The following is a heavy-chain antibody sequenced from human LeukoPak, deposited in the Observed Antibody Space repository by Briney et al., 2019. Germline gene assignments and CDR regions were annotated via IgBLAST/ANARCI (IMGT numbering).Heavy chain of an antibody. D-gene: IGHD6-13*01. Sequence: PSETLSLTCAVYGGSFSGYYWSWIRQPPGKGLEWIGEINHSGSTNYNPSLKSRVTISVDTSKNQFSPKLSSVTAADTAVYYCARGLSSSSLFDPWGQGTLVTVSS. CDR2: INHSGST. CDR1: GGSFSGYY. V-gene: IGHV4-34*01. CDR3: ARGLSSSSLFDP. J-gene: IGHJ5*02.